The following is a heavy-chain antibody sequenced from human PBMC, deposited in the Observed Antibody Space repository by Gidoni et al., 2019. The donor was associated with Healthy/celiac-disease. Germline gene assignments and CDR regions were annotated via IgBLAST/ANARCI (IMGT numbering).Heavy chain of an antibody. D-gene: IGHD4-17*01. CDR2: IYYSGST. Sequence: QLQLQESGPGLVKPSETLSLTCTVSGGSISSSSYYWGWIRQPPGKGLEWIGSIYYSGSTYYNPSLKSRVTISVDTSKNQFSLKLSSVTAADTAVYYCARDATVTKGGNDYWGQGTLVTVSS. CDR3: ARDATVTKGGNDY. J-gene: IGHJ4*02. V-gene: IGHV4-39*02. CDR1: GGSISSSSYY.